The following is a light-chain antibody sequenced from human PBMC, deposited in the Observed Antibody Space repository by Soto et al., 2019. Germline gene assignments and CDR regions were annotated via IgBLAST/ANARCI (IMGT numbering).Light chain of an antibody. Sequence: DIQMTQSPSTLSASVGDRVTITCRASQSISTWLAWYQQKPGKAPKLLIYDASSLQGGVPSRFSGSGSGTEFTLTITRLQPDDFANYYCQQYDNYWTFGQGTKVEIK. CDR3: QQYDNYWT. J-gene: IGKJ1*01. CDR2: DAS. CDR1: QSISTW. V-gene: IGKV1-5*01.